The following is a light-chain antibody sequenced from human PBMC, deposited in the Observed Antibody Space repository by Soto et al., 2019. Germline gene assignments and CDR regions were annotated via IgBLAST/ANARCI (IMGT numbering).Light chain of an antibody. CDR3: AAWDSSLSIWM. Sequence: QSVLTQPPSVSAAPGQMVTISCSGGSSNFGNNFVSWYQHLPRTAPKLLIYENNKRPSGIPDRFSGSKSGTSATLGITGLQTGDEDDYYCAAWDSSLSIWMFGGGTKLTVL. CDR1: SSNFGNNF. J-gene: IGLJ3*02. CDR2: ENN. V-gene: IGLV1-51*02.